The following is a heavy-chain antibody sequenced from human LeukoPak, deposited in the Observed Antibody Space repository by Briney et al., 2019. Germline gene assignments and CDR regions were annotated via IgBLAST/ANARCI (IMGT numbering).Heavy chain of an antibody. Sequence: PGGSLRLSCAASGFTFSTYSMNWVRQAPGEGLEWVSVISGRGDNTYYADSVKGRFTISRDNSKNTLYLQMNSLRAEDTAVYYCAKEGGYYDSSGYVSEFSFDYWGQGTLVTVSS. CDR1: GFTFSTYS. J-gene: IGHJ4*02. V-gene: IGHV3-23*01. CDR3: AKEGGYYDSSGYVSEFSFDY. CDR2: ISGRGDNT. D-gene: IGHD3-22*01.